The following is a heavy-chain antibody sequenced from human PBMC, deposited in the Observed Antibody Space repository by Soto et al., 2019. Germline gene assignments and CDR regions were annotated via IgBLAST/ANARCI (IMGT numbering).Heavy chain of an antibody. CDR3: AIGGVAVAHYDY. V-gene: IGHV1-46*01. J-gene: IGHJ4*02. Sequence: GASVKVSCKASGYTFTSYYMRWVLQAPGQGLEWMGIINPSGGSTSYAQKFQGRVTMTRDTSTSTVYMELSSLRSEDTAVYYCAIGGVAVAHYDYWGQGTLVTVSS. D-gene: IGHD6-19*01. CDR2: INPSGGST. CDR1: GYTFTSYY.